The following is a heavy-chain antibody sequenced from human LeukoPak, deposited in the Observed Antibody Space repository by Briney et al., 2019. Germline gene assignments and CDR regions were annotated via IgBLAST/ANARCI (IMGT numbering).Heavy chain of an antibody. CDR1: GFTFTSYW. Sequence: PGGSLRLSCAASGFTFTSYWMSWVRQAPGKGLEWVADIKEDGSEKYYVDSVKGRFTISRDNSKNSLYLQMNSLRTEDTALYYCAKDRGSVEGYYGSGSYQRANGMDVWGQGTTVTISS. V-gene: IGHV3-7*03. CDR2: IKEDGSEK. CDR3: AKDRGSVEGYYGSGSYQRANGMDV. J-gene: IGHJ6*02. D-gene: IGHD3-10*01.